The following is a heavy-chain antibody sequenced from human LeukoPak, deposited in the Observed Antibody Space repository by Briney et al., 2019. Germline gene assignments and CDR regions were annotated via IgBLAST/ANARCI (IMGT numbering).Heavy chain of an antibody. V-gene: IGHV3-30*02. D-gene: IGHD3-10*01. Sequence: PGGSLRLSCAASGFTFSNYGMHWVRQAPGKGLEWVACIRYDGTIKHYADSVKRRFTISSDDSKNTLYLQMHSLSAEDTAVYYCARGFKVRGATKSYYYYYMDVWGKGTTVTISS. CDR1: GFTFSNYG. CDR3: ARGFKVRGATKSYYYYYMDV. CDR2: IRYDGTIK. J-gene: IGHJ6*03.